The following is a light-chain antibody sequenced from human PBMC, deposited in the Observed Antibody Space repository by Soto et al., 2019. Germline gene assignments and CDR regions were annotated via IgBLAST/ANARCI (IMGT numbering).Light chain of an antibody. J-gene: IGLJ3*02. V-gene: IGLV2-14*01. Sequence: QSVLTQPASVSGSPGQSITISCTGTSSDVGGYNYVSWYQQHPGKAPKLMIYEVSNRPSGVSNRFSGSRSGNTASLTISGLQGEDEADYYCSSYTSSSTWVFGGGTKVTV. CDR2: EVS. CDR3: SSYTSSSTWV. CDR1: SSDVGGYNY.